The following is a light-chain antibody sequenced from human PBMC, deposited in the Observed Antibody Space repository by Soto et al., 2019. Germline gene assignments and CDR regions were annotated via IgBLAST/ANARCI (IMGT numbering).Light chain of an antibody. CDR1: EYVRVY. V-gene: IGKV3D-15*01. CDR2: ETS. J-gene: IGKJ1*01. Sequence: ENVLTQFPATLSLSPGESATLSCRASEYVRVYLAWYHQKPGQAPRLLMYETSTRAPGIPRRFSGSGSGTEFTLTISSLQSEDFAVYYCQQYNNWPFWTFGQGTKVEIK. CDR3: QQYNNWPFWT.